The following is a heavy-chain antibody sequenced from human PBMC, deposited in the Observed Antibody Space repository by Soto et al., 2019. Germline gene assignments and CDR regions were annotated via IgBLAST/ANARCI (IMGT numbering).Heavy chain of an antibody. Sequence: LGESLKISCKGSGYSFTSYWIGWVRQMPGKGLEWMGIIYPGDSDTRYSPSFQGQVTISADKSISTAYLQWSSLKASDTAMYYCARVGYDSSGYYYLYYFDYWGQGTLVTVSS. J-gene: IGHJ4*02. D-gene: IGHD3-22*01. CDR2: IYPGDSDT. CDR1: GYSFTSYW. CDR3: ARVGYDSSGYYYLYYFDY. V-gene: IGHV5-51*01.